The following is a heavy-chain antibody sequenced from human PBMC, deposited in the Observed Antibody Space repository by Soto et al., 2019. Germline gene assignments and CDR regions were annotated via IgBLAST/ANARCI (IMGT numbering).Heavy chain of an antibody. Sequence: QVQLVQSGAEMKKPGSSVKVSCQSSGGTFNTYAMNWVRQAPGQGPEWMGDISPMFGAANYAPKFQGRVTITADESTGTSYMQLRSLAPEVTALYFCPRDVQVATPAFVYWGQRTLVTVSS. D-gene: IGHD6-6*01. CDR3: PRDVQVATPAFVY. J-gene: IGHJ4*02. CDR1: GGTFNTYA. CDR2: ISPMFGAA. V-gene: IGHV1-69*19.